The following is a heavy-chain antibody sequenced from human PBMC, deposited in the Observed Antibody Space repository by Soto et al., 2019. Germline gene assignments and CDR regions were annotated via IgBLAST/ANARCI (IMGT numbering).Heavy chain of an antibody. CDR3: ARGLGYYGSGSYYMRAPRYYYGMDV. D-gene: IGHD3-10*01. J-gene: IGHJ6*02. CDR1: GGSFSGYY. CDR2: INHSGST. Sequence: PSETLSLTCAVYGGSFSGYYWSWIRQPPGKGLEWIGEINHSGSTNYNPSLKSRVTISVDTSKNQFSLKLSSVAAADTAVYYCARGLGYYGSGSYYMRAPRYYYGMDVWGQGTTVTVSS. V-gene: IGHV4-34*01.